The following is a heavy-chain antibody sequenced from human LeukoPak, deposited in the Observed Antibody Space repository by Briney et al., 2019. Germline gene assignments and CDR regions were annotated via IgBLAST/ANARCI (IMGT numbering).Heavy chain of an antibody. J-gene: IGHJ5*02. CDR2: IYHSGST. CDR1: GYSISRGYY. V-gene: IGHV4-38-2*02. D-gene: IGHD1-26*01. Sequence: PSETLSLTCTVSGYSISRGYYWGWIRQPPGKGLEWIGSIYHSGSTYYNPSLKSRVTISVDTSKNQFSLKLSSVTAADTAVYYCARDSPGVGGYLWGQGTLVTVSS. CDR3: ARDSPGVGGYL.